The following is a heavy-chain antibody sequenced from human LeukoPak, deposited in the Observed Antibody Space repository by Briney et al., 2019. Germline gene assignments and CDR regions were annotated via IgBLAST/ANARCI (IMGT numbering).Heavy chain of an antibody. J-gene: IGHJ6*03. D-gene: IGHD6-19*01. CDR3: ARGGSGWNYYYYYMDV. Sequence: SETLPLTCTVSGGSISGGSYFWSWIRQPAGQGLEWIGRIYTSGGTNYNPSLKSRVTISVDTSKNQYSLKLSSVTAADTAVYYCARGGSGWNYYYYYMDVWGKGTTVTISS. V-gene: IGHV4-61*02. CDR1: GGSISGGSYF. CDR2: IYTSGGT.